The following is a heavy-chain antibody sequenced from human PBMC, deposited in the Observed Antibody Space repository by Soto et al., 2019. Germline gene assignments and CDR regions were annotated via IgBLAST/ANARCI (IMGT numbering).Heavy chain of an antibody. V-gene: IGHV3-23*01. CDR1: GFTFSSYA. CDR2: ISGSGGST. D-gene: IGHD5-18*01. J-gene: IGHJ4*02. CDR3: AKGLAGSYGLSN. Sequence: GGSLRLSCAASGFTFSSYAMSWVRQAPGKGLEWVSAISGSGGSTYYADSVKGRFTISRDNSKNTLYLQMNSLRAEDTALYYGAKGLAGSYGLSNWGQGTLVTVSS.